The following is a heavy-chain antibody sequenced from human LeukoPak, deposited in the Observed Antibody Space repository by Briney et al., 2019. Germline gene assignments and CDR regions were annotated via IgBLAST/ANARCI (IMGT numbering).Heavy chain of an antibody. D-gene: IGHD6-19*01. V-gene: IGHV1-8*02. CDR1: GGTFSSYA. J-gene: IGHJ4*02. CDR2: MNPNSGNT. Sequence: ASVKVSCKASGGTFSSYAISWVRQATGQGLEWMGWMNPNSGNTGYAQKFQGRVTMTRNTSISTAYMELSSLRSEDTAVYYCARGLVGSGWLNWGQGTLVTVSS. CDR3: ARGLVGSGWLN.